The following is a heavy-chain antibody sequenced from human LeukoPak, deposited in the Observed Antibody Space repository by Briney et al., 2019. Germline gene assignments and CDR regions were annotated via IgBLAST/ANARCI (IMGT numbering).Heavy chain of an antibody. D-gene: IGHD5-18*01. J-gene: IGHJ6*03. Sequence: SVKVSCEASGGSFTSYAISWVRHAPGHRLEWMGRIIPISGTEKYTQRFQDRVTITADIVSSTAYMELTSLTSGDTAVYFCAKQGAARQDYYMDVWGNGTTVTVSS. V-gene: IGHV1-69*06. CDR2: IIPISGTE. CDR1: GGSFTSYA. CDR3: AKQGAARQDYYMDV.